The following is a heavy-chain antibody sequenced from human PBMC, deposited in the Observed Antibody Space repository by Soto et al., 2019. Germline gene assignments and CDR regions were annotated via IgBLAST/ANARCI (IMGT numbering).Heavy chain of an antibody. D-gene: IGHD6-19*01. CDR1: GFTFSSYA. CDR3: ARSHSVAVAGYFAY. J-gene: IGHJ4*02. Sequence: EVQLLESGGGLVQPGGSLRLSCEDSGFTFSSYAMSWVRQAPGKGLEWVSAISGSGGSTYYADSVMGRFTISRDNSTNTLYLQINSLRAEDTDVYYCARSHSVAVAGYFAYWGQGTLVTVSS. CDR2: ISGSGGST. V-gene: IGHV3-23*01.